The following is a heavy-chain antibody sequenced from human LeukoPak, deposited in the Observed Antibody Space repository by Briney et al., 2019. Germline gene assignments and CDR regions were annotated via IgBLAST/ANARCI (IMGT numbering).Heavy chain of an antibody. V-gene: IGHV3-53*01. J-gene: IGHJ6*03. Sequence: GGSLRLSCAASGFTVSSNDMSWVRQAPGKGLEWVSVIYSGGSTYYADSVKGRFTISRDNSKNTLYLKMNSLRAEDTAVYYCASGSGSYRTPYYYMDVWGTGTTVTVSS. CDR1: GFTVSSND. D-gene: IGHD3-10*01. CDR2: IYSGGST. CDR3: ASGSGSYRTPYYYMDV.